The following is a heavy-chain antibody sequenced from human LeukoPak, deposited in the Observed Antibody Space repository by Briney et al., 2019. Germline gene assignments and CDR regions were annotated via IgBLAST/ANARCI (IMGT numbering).Heavy chain of an antibody. J-gene: IGHJ3*02. CDR2: IRYDGSNK. CDR3: TKSMGASPPVDAFDI. CDR1: GFTFSSYG. D-gene: IGHD3-16*01. V-gene: IGHV3-30*02. Sequence: PGGSLRLSCAASGFTFSSYGMHWVRQAPGKGLEWVAFIRYDGSNKYYADSVKGGFTISRDNSKNTLYLQLNSLRAEDTAVYYCTKSMGASPPVDAFDIWGQGTMVTVSS.